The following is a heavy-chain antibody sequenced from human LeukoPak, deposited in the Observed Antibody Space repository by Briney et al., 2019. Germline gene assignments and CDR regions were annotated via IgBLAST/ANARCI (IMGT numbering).Heavy chain of an antibody. V-gene: IGHV4-59*01. CDR1: GXSISRYY. CDR2: IYYSGST. J-gene: IGHJ4*02. D-gene: IGHD3-16*01. Sequence: ASETLSLTCTVSGXSISRYYGSWIRQPPGKGQEWIGYIYYSGSTNYNPSLKSRVTISVDTSKNQFSLKLSSVTAADTAVYYCARDGVLGGLFVWDYWGQGTVVTVSS. CDR3: ARDGVLGGLFVWDY.